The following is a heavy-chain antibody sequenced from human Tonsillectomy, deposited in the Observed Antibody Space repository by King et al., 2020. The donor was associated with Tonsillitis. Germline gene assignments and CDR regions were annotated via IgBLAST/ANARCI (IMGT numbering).Heavy chain of an antibody. CDR2: ISYDGSNK. Sequence: VQLVESGGGVVQPGRSLRLSCAASGFTFSSYAMHWVRQAPGKGLEWVAVISYDGSNKYYADSVKGRFTISRDNSKNTLYLQMNSLRAEDTAVYYCASSPYCSGGSCSSEGGYWGQGTLVTVSS. V-gene: IGHV3-30*01. CDR1: GFTFSSYA. J-gene: IGHJ4*02. D-gene: IGHD2-15*01. CDR3: ASSPYCSGGSCSSEGGY.